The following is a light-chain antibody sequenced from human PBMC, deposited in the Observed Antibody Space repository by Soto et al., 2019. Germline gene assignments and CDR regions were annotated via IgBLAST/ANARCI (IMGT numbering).Light chain of an antibody. CDR2: DAS. V-gene: IGKV3-15*01. J-gene: IGKJ3*01. Sequence: EIVMTQPPATLSVSPGERATLSCRASQSVSNNLAWYQQKPGQAPRLLIYDASTRATGVTPRFSGSGSGTEFTLTISSLQSEDFAVYYCQQYNDWPPFTFGPGTKVDIK. CDR3: QQYNDWPPFT. CDR1: QSVSNN.